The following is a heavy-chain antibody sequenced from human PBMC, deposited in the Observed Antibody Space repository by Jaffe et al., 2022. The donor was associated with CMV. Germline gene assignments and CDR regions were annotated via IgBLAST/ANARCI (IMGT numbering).Heavy chain of an antibody. CDR1: GFTVSNNY. D-gene: IGHD1-7*01. J-gene: IGHJ4*02. CDR3: ARLRSAELVFDY. CDR2: IYSETSS. V-gene: IGHV3-66*01. Sequence: EVQLMESGGGLVQPGGSLRLSCAGSGFTVSNNYMTWVRQAPGKGLEWVSVIYSETSSYYADSVKGRFNISRDKSKNTLYLQMDSLRAEDTAVYYCARLRSAELVFDYWGQGTLVTVSP.